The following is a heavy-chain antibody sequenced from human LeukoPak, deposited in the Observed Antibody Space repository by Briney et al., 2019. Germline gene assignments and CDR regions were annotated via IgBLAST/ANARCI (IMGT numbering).Heavy chain of an antibody. J-gene: IGHJ2*01. Sequence: GGSLRLSCAASGFTFSNYVMSWVRQAPGKGLEWVSSVTSSGDYTYYTDSVKGRFSSSRDNSKNTLYLQMNSLRAEDTAVYYCARDLAAGEHLYFDLWGRGALVTVSS. V-gene: IGHV3-23*01. CDR1: GFTFSNYV. D-gene: IGHD7-27*01. CDR2: VTSSGDYT. CDR3: ARDLAAGEHLYFDL.